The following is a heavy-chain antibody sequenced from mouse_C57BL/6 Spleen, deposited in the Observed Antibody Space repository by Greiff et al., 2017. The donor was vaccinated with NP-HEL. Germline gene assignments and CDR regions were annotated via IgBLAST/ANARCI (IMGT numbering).Heavy chain of an antibody. CDR2: ISSGSSTI. D-gene: IGHD1-1*01. CDR1: GFTFSDYG. CDR3: AITTVVAPSY. Sequence: EVKLVESGGGLVKPGGSLKLSCAASGFTFSDYGMHWVRQAPEKGLEWVAYISSGSSTIYYADTVKGRFTISRDNAKNTLFLQMTSLRSEDTAMYYCAITTVVAPSYWGQGTLVTVSA. J-gene: IGHJ3*01. V-gene: IGHV5-17*01.